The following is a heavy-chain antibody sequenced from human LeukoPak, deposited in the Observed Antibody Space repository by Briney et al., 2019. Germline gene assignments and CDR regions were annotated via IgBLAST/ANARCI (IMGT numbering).Heavy chain of an antibody. CDR3: ARALPYYYGSGSYVY. CDR1: GGSFSGYY. CDR2: INHSGST. J-gene: IGHJ4*02. D-gene: IGHD3-10*01. Sequence: PSETLSLTCAVYGGSFSGYYWSWIRQPPGKGLEWIGEINHSGSTNYNPSLKSRVTISVDTSKNQFSLKLSSVTAADTAVYYCARALPYYYGSGSYVYWGQGTLVTVSS. V-gene: IGHV4-34*01.